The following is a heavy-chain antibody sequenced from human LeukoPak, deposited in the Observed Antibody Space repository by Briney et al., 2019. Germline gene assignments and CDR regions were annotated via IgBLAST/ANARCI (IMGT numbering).Heavy chain of an antibody. Sequence: ASVTVSCKASGYTFTSYAIHWVRQAPGQRLEWMGWISAGNGNTKYSQNFQGRVTFISNTSATTAFMELSSLRSEDAAVYYCARDSGSGSNDYWGQGTLVTVSS. CDR1: GYTFTSYA. J-gene: IGHJ4*02. CDR2: ISAGNGNT. CDR3: ARDSGSGSNDY. D-gene: IGHD1-26*01. V-gene: IGHV1-3*01.